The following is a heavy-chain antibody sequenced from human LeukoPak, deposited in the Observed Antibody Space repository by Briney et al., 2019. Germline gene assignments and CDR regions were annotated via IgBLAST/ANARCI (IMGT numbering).Heavy chain of an antibody. CDR3: ARGGVDYYGSGTYYLMYYFDH. CDR1: GFTFSSFG. V-gene: IGHV3-23*01. CDR2: ISSTGGTA. J-gene: IGHJ4*02. D-gene: IGHD3-10*01. Sequence: GGTLRLSCAASGFTFSSFGMSWVRQAPGKGLEWVSAISSTGGTAYYADSVKGRFTISRDDPHNTLYLQMNSLRAKDTAVYFCARGGVDYYGSGTYYLMYYFDHWGQGALVTVSS.